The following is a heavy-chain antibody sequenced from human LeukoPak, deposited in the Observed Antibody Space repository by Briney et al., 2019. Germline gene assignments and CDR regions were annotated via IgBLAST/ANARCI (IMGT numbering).Heavy chain of an antibody. V-gene: IGHV3-23*01. D-gene: IGHD6-19*01. CDR2: ISGSGGST. Sequence: GGSLRLSCAASGFTFSSYAMSWVRQAPGKGLEWVSAISGSGGSTYYADSVKGRFTISRDNSKNTLYLQMNCLRAEDTAVYYCAKDPGIAVAGTIVYFDYWGQGTLVTVSS. J-gene: IGHJ4*02. CDR1: GFTFSSYA. CDR3: AKDPGIAVAGTIVYFDY.